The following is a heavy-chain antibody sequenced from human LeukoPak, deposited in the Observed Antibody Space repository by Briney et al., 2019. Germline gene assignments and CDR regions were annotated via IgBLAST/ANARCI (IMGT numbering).Heavy chain of an antibody. D-gene: IGHD6-6*01. CDR1: GFNFSCYA. CDR2: ISGSGGST. Sequence: GGSLRLSCTASGFNFSCYAMSWLRQAPGKGVEWVSGISGSGGSTYYADSVKGRFTISRDNSKNTLYLQMKSLRAEDTAVYYCAKDEYTTSPVTFDYWGQGTLVTVSS. CDR3: AKDEYTTSPVTFDY. J-gene: IGHJ4*02. V-gene: IGHV3-23*01.